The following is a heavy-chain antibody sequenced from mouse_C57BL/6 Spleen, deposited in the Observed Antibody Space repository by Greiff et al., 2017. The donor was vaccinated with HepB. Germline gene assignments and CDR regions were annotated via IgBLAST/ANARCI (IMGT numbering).Heavy chain of an antibody. Sequence: QVQLQQPGAELVRPGTSVKLSCKASGYTFTSYWMHWVKQRPGQGLEWIGVIDPSDSYTNYNQKFKGKATLTVDTSSSTAYMQLSSLTSEDSAVYYCARGPKPYYYAMDYWGQGTSVTVSS. J-gene: IGHJ4*01. CDR2: IDPSDSYT. D-gene: IGHD1-3*01. CDR3: ARGPKPYYYAMDY. CDR1: GYTFTSYW. V-gene: IGHV1-59*01.